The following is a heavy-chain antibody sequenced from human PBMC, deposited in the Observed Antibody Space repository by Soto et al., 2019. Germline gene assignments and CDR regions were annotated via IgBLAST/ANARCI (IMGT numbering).Heavy chain of an antibody. V-gene: IGHV3-11*04. D-gene: IGHD3-22*01. CDR3: ARGDDYDTSGPFSDVFDS. Sequence: GGSLRLSCAASGFTFSDYYMSWIRQAPGKGLEWVSYISNSGSTKFYADSVTGRFTISRDNAKKSLYLQMNSLRAEDTAVYYCARGDDYDTSGPFSDVFDSWGQRTMVTVSS. CDR2: ISNSGSTK. CDR1: GFTFSDYY. J-gene: IGHJ3*02.